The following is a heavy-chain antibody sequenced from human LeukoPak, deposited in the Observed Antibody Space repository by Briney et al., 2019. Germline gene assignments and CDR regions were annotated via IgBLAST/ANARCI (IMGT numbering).Heavy chain of an antibody. CDR3: ARRFHCSGGSCYSGWGYYYYYMDV. J-gene: IGHJ6*03. V-gene: IGHV1-2*02. CDR1: GYTFTGYY. Sequence: ASVKVSCKASGYTFTGYYMHWVRQASGQGLEWMGWINPNSGGTNYAQKFQGRVTMTRDTSISTAYMELSRLRSDDTAVYYCARRFHCSGGSCYSGWGYYYYYMDVWGKGTTVTISS. D-gene: IGHD2-15*01. CDR2: INPNSGGT.